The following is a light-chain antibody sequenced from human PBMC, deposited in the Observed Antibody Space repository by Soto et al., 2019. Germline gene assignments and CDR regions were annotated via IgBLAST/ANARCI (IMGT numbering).Light chain of an antibody. J-gene: IGLJ3*02. CDR3: CSHAGSPTLV. Sequence: QSALTQPASVSGSPGQSITISCTGTSSDVGSYTPVSWYQQHPGKAPKLMIYEGSKRPSGVSNRFSGSKSGNTASLTISGLQAEDESDYYCCSHAGSPTLVFGGGTQLTVL. CDR2: EGS. CDR1: SSDVGSYTP. V-gene: IGLV2-23*01.